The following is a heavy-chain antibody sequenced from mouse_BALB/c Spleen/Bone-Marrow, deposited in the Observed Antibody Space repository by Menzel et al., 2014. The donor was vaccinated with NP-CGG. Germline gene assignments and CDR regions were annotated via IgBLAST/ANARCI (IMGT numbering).Heavy chain of an antibody. J-gene: IGHJ4*01. D-gene: IGHD5-1*01. CDR1: GYTFXNYY. Sequence: VQLQQSGAELVEPGASVKLSCRASGYTFXNYYMYWVKQRPGQGLEWIGEINPSNGGTNFNEKFKSKATLTVDKSSSTAYMQLSSLTSEDSAVYYCTRLPHWGQGTSVTVSS. V-gene: IGHV1-53*01. CDR3: TRLPH. CDR2: INPSNGGT.